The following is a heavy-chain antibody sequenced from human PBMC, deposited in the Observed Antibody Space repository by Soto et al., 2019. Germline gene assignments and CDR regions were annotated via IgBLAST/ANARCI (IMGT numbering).Heavy chain of an antibody. CDR1: GDSITSSY. CDR2: IFYTGIV. V-gene: IGHV4-59*01. D-gene: IGHD5-12*01. J-gene: IGHJ4*02. Sequence: QVQLQQSGPGLMKPSETLSLTCTVSGDSITSSYWSWFRQPPGKGLEYIGFIFYTGIVSYNPSLKSRVTISMDTSKNQFSLNLSSVTAADTAVYYCAKGAGRGGYNTARGQGTLVTVSA. CDR3: AKGAGRGGYNTA.